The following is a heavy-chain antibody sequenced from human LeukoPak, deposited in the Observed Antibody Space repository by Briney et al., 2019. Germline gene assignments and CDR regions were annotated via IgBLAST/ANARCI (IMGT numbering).Heavy chain of an antibody. D-gene: IGHD2-15*01. CDR2: INPNSGGT. CDR1: GYTFTGYY. V-gene: IGHV1-2*02. J-gene: IGHJ5*02. Sequence: ASVNVSCKASGYTFTGYYMHWVRQAPGQGLEWMGWINPNSGGTNYAQNFQGRVTMTRETSNSTAYMELSRLRSDDTAVYYCARDKVVVGAAQVEHFDPWGQGTLVTVSS. CDR3: ARDKVVVGAAQVEHFDP.